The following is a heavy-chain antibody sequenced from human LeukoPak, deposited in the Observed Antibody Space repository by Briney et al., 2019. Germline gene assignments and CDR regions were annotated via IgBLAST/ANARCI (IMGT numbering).Heavy chain of an antibody. J-gene: IGHJ4*02. CDR2: ISGSGGST. CDR1: GFTFSSYA. V-gene: IGHV3-23*01. D-gene: IGHD3-9*01. Sequence: GGSLRLSCAASGFTFSSYAMSWVRQAPGKGLEWVSGISGSGGSTNYADSVKGRFTISRDNSKNTLYLQMNSLRAEDTAVYYCAKSGYSDWLSHFDYWGQGTLVTVSS. CDR3: AKSGYSDWLSHFDY.